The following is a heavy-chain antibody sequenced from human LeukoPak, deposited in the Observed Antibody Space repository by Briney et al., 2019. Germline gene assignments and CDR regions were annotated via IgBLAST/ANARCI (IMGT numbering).Heavy chain of an antibody. CDR1: GFTFSSYS. D-gene: IGHD3-10*01. CDR3: ARLRGSYFDN. CDR2: ITSSGSYI. V-gene: IGHV3-21*01. Sequence: GGSLRLSCAASGFTFSSYSMNWVRQAPGKGLEWVSCITSSGSYIYYADSVKGRFIISRDNAKNSLYLQMNSLRAEDTAVYYCARLRGSYFDNWGQGTLVTVSS. J-gene: IGHJ4*02.